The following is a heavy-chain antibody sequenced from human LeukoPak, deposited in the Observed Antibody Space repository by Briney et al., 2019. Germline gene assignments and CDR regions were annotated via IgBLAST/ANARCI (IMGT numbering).Heavy chain of an antibody. CDR2: IYHSGST. CDR1: GYSISSGYY. D-gene: IGHD6-13*01. V-gene: IGHV4-38-2*01. Sequence: SETLSLTCAVSGYSISSGYYWGWIRQPPGKGLEWIGSIYHSGSTHYNPSLKSRVTISADISKSQFSLRLRSVTAADTAVYFCARGVTAAGSSWGQGTLVTVSS. J-gene: IGHJ5*02. CDR3: ARGVTAAGSS.